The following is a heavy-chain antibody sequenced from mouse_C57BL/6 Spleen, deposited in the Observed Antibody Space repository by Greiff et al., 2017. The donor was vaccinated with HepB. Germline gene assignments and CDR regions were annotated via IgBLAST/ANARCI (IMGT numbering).Heavy chain of an antibody. V-gene: IGHV1-82*01. D-gene: IGHD2-1*01. CDR2: IYPGDGDT. CDR1: GYAFSSSW. Sequence: QVQLQQSGPELVKPGASVKISCKASGYAFSSSWMNWVKQRPGKGLEWIGRIYPGDGDTNYKGKFKGKATLTADKSSSTAYMQLSSLTSEDSAVYFCARGNPALFAYWGQGTLVTVSA. CDR3: ARGNPALFAY. J-gene: IGHJ3*01.